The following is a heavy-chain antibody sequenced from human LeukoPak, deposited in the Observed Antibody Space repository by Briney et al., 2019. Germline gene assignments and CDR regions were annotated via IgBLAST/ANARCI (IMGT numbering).Heavy chain of an antibody. J-gene: IGHJ4*02. D-gene: IGHD3-9*01. CDR3: ARAYYDILTGFYFDY. CDR2: ISYDGSNK. CDR1: GFTFSDYY. V-gene: IGHV3-30*03. Sequence: GGSLRLSCAASGFTFSDYYMSWIRQAPGKGLEWVAVISYDGSNKYYADSVKGRFTISRDNSKNTLYLQMNSLRAEDTAVYYCARAYYDILTGFYFDYWGQGTLVTVSS.